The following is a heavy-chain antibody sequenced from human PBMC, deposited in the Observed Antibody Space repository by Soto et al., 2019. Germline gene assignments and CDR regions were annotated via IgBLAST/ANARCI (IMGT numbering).Heavy chain of an antibody. D-gene: IGHD1-7*01. CDR3: AKNQERELPRVIDF. CDR2: MNPNSGNT. Sequence: GASVKVSCKASGYTFTSYDINWVRQATGQGLEWMGWMNPNSGNTGYAQKFQGRVTMTRNTSIGTAYMELSSLRAEDTALYYCAKNQERELPRVIDFWGQGTLVTVSS. V-gene: IGHV1-8*01. J-gene: IGHJ4*02. CDR1: GYTFTSYD.